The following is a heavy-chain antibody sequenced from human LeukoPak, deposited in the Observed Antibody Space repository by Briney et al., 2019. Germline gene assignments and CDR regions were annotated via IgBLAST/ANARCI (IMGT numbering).Heavy chain of an antibody. CDR1: GFTFSSYV. CDR2: ISYDGSNK. J-gene: IGHJ4*02. CDR3: ATAASRWARDGDY. V-gene: IGHV3-30*03. D-gene: IGHD1-26*01. Sequence: GGSLRLSCAASGFTFSSYVMHWVRQAPGKGLEWVAVISYDGSNKYYADSVKGRFTISRDNSKNTLYLQMNSLRAEDTAVYYCATAASRWARDGDYWGQGTLVTVSS.